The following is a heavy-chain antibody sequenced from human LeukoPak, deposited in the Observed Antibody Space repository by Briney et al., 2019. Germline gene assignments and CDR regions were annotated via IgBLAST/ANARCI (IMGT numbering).Heavy chain of an antibody. CDR3: ARDLWPGDETFMDY. V-gene: IGHV1-8*01. D-gene: IGHD7-27*01. CDR1: GYTFTGYD. J-gene: IGHJ4*02. Sequence: ASVKVSCKASGYTFTGYDINWVRQATGQGLEWMGWMNPNSGNTGYAQKFQGRVTVTRDTSTSTAYMELSSLRSEDTAVYYCARDLWPGDETFMDYWGQGTLVTVSS. CDR2: MNPNSGNT.